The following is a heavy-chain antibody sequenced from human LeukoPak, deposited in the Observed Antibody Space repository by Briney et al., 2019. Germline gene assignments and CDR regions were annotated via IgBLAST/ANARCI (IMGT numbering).Heavy chain of an antibody. D-gene: IGHD6-19*01. V-gene: IGHV1-8*01. CDR2: MNPNSGNT. J-gene: IGHJ4*02. CDR1: VYTFTSCD. Sequence: ASVTVSFKASVYTFTSCDINWVRQATGQGLEWTGWMNPNSGNTGYGQSFQGRITMTRDISIGTAYMELSNLTSEDTAIYYCTRGSSGRRDNWGQGTLVTVSA. CDR3: TRGSSGRRDN.